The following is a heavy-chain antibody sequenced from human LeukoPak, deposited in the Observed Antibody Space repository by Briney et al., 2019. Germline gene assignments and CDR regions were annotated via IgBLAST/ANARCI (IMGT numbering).Heavy chain of an antibody. CDR1: GGSLSSYY. Sequence: SETLSLTCTVSGGSLSSYYWSWIRQPPGKGLEWIGHIYYSGSTNYNPSLKSRVTLSVDTSKNQFSLKLSSVTAADTAVYYCARDKGGATHSFYYYYGMDVWGQGTTVTVSS. V-gene: IGHV4-59*01. D-gene: IGHD1-26*01. CDR3: ARDKGGATHSFYYYYGMDV. CDR2: IYYSGST. J-gene: IGHJ6*02.